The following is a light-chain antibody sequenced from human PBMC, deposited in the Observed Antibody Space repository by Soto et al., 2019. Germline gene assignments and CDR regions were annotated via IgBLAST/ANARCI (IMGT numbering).Light chain of an antibody. CDR2: DAS. CDR1: QSVISRS. J-gene: IGKJ5*01. V-gene: IGKV3-20*01. CDR3: QQYYNWPRT. Sequence: EIVLTQSPGTLSLSPGERATLSCRASQSVISRSLAWYQQKPGQAPRLLISDASNRAADIPDRFSGSGSGTDFTLTINRLEAEDSAVYYCQQYYNWPRTFGQGTRLEIK.